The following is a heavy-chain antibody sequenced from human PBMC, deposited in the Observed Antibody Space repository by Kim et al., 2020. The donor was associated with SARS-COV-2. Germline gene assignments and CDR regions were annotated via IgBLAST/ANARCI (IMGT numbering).Heavy chain of an antibody. D-gene: IGHD2-15*01. V-gene: IGHV1-24*01. CDR3: ATVENCSGGSCYLLFGY. Sequence: ASVKVSCKVSGYTLTELSMHWVRQAPGKGLEWMGGFDPEDGETIYTQKFQGRVTMTEDTSTDTAYMELSSLRSEDTAVYYCATVENCSGGSCYLLFGYWGQGTLVTVSS. CDR2: FDPEDGET. CDR1: GYTLTELS. J-gene: IGHJ4*02.